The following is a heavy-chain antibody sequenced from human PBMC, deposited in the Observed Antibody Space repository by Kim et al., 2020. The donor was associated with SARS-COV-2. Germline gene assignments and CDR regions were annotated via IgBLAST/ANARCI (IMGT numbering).Heavy chain of an antibody. Sequence: RFTISRDNAKNSLYLQMNSLRAEDTAVYYCATEGTYYYGSGSYPEGTFDYWGQGTLVTVSS. D-gene: IGHD3-10*01. CDR3: ATEGTYYYGSGSYPEGTFDY. J-gene: IGHJ4*02. V-gene: IGHV3-11*06.